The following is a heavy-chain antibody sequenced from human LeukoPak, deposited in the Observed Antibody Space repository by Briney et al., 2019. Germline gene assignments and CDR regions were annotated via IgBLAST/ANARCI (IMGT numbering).Heavy chain of an antibody. CDR2: SRNKANGYTP. V-gene: IGHV3-72*01. CDR3: TRSSSYGSSVLGL. Sequence: SLRLSCAASGFTFSDYYIDWVRQTPGKGLEWVGRSRNKANGYTPEYAPSVKGRFTISRDDSKTSAYVQMNSLKTEDTAVYYCTRSSSYGSSVLGLWGQGTLVTVSS. D-gene: IGHD5-18*01. J-gene: IGHJ4*02. CDR1: GFTFSDYY.